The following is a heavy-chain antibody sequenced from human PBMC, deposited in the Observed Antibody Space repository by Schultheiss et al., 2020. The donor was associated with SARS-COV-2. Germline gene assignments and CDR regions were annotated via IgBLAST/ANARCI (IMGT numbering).Heavy chain of an antibody. J-gene: IGHJ3*02. D-gene: IGHD6-13*01. V-gene: IGHV3-21*01. CDR3: AREGYSGSHDDAALAFDI. Sequence: GGSLRLSCVVSGLTFRDYQMNWVRQAPGKGLEWVSAISGSGGSTYYADSVKGRFTISRDNAKNSLYLQMNSLRAEDTAVYYCAREGYSGSHDDAALAFDIWGQGTMVTVSS. CDR2: ISGSGGST. CDR1: GLTFRDYQ.